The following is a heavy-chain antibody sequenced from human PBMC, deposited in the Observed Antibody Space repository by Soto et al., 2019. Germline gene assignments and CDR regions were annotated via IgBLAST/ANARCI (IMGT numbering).Heavy chain of an antibody. D-gene: IGHD4-17*01. CDR2: IKQDGSEK. CDR1: GSTFSSYW. CDR3: AASPDYGPQFDF. Sequence: XGCLTLSCAAPGSTFSSYWVNWVRQAPGKGLEWVANIKQDGSEKYYVDSVKGRFTISRDSAENSVYLQMHSLRAEDTAVYYCAASPDYGPQFDFWGQGSLVTVSS. J-gene: IGHJ4*02. V-gene: IGHV3-7*01.